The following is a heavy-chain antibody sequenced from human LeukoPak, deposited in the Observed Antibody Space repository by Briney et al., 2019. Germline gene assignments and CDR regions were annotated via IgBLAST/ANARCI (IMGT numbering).Heavy chain of an antibody. CDR2: IYYSGST. V-gene: IGHV4-59*12. D-gene: IGHD3-3*01. Sequence: SETLSLTCTVSGGSISSYYWSWIRQPPGKGLEWIGYIYYSGSTNYNPSLKSRVTISVDTSKNQFSLKLSSVTAADTAVYYCAREIWSGSDYWGQGTLVTVSS. CDR1: GGSISSYY. CDR3: AREIWSGSDY. J-gene: IGHJ4*02.